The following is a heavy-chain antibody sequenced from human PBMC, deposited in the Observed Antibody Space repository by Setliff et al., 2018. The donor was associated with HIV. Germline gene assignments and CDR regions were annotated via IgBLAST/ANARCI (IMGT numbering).Heavy chain of an antibody. D-gene: IGHD3-10*01. V-gene: IGHV4-4*07. J-gene: IGHJ6*03. CDR3: ARVTITTVRGVGYFYYFYMDV. CDR1: DDPISSYY. Sequence: TLSLTCYVPDDPISSYYWGWVRQPAGKGLEWIGRLYVSGDTNYNPSLKSRVTMSLDTSKKHFSLKLKSVTAADTAVYYCARVTITTVRGVGYFYYFYMDVWGKGTTVTVSS. CDR2: LYVSGDT.